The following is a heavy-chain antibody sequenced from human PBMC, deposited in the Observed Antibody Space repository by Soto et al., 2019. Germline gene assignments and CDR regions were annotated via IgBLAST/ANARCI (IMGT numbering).Heavy chain of an antibody. Sequence: QLLESGGGLVLPGGSLRLSCAASGFTFSSYGMSWVRQAPRKGLEWVSTIRGSDDSANYADSVKGRFTISRDNSKNMLYLPMKNIRANDTALYYFAKHLWLGESVFDPWGQGTLVTVSS. CDR1: GFTFSSYG. J-gene: IGHJ5*02. V-gene: IGHV3-23*01. CDR2: IRGSDDSA. D-gene: IGHD3-10*01. CDR3: AKHLWLGESVFDP.